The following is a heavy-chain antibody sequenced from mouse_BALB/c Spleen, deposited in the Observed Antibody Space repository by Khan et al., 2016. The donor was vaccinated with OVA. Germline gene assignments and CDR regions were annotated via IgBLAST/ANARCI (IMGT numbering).Heavy chain of an antibody. Sequence: EVELVESGGGLVKPGGSLKLSCAASGFTFSSFTMSWVRQTPEKRLEWVASISSGGDNTSYPDSVKGRFTISRDNAKNNLYLQMSSLRSEDTALYYCARSNYGPFVYWSQGTLVTVST. CDR3: ARSNYGPFVY. J-gene: IGHJ3*01. CDR1: GFTFSSFT. V-gene: IGHV5-9*03. D-gene: IGHD1-1*02. CDR2: ISSGGDNT.